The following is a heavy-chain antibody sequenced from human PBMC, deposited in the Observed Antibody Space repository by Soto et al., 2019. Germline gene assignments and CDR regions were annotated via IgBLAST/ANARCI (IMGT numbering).Heavy chain of an antibody. J-gene: IGHJ3*02. V-gene: IGHV5-51*01. Sequence: GESLKISCQGSGYSFTSHGIGWVRQMPGKGLEWMGIIYPGDSDTRYSPSFQGQVTISAGKSISTAYLQWSSLKASDTAMYYCARGELFAFDIWGQGTMVTVSS. CDR3: ARGELFAFDI. CDR2: IYPGDSDT. CDR1: GYSFTSHG. D-gene: IGHD3-10*01.